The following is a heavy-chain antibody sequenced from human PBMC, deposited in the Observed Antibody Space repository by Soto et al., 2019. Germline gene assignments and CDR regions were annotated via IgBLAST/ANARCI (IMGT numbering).Heavy chain of an antibody. V-gene: IGHV3-23*01. CDR1: GFTFSSYA. CDR2: ISGSGGST. Sequence: EVQLLESGGGLVQPGGSLRLSCAASGFTFSSYAMRWVRQAPVKGLEWVSAISGSGGSTYYADSVKGRFTISGDNSKHTLYLQMNILSAEDTAVYYCARRGSGSYYDYWGQGTLVTVSS. CDR3: ARRGSGSYYDY. J-gene: IGHJ4*02. D-gene: IGHD1-26*01.